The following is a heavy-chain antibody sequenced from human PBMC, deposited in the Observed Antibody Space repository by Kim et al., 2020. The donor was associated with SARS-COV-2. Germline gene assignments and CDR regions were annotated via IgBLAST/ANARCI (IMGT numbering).Heavy chain of an antibody. Sequence: SETLSLTCTVSDGSMSSDNWWNWVRQSPGKGLEWIGEIYHSVITNYNPSLQSRVTISLAMSTNQFSLDLRSLTAADTAVYYFATSLPSRLPSWGQGTLGT. D-gene: IGHD2-2*01. CDR1: DGSMSSDNW. V-gene: IGHV4-4*02. CDR3: ATSLPSRLPS. CDR2: IYHSVIT. J-gene: IGHJ5*02.